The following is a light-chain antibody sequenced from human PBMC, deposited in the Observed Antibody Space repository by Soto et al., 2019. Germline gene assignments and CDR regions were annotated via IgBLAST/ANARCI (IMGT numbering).Light chain of an antibody. CDR2: QTS. CDR1: QYINTR. Sequence: EIVLTQSPATLSXXPXXXXTXXXXASQYINTRLAWYQHRPGQAPRLLIYQTSIRAAGIPARFSASGSGTDFTLTISDVQPEDFALYYCHQRQSWPRTFGQGTKVDIK. V-gene: IGKV3-11*01. J-gene: IGKJ1*01. CDR3: HQRQSWPRT.